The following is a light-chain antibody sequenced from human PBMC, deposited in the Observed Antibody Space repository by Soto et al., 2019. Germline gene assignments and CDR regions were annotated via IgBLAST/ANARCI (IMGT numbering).Light chain of an antibody. CDR2: DAS. CDR1: LSVTSNF. Sequence: EIVLTQSPGTLSLSPGERATLSCRASLSVTSNFIAWYQQKPGQAPRLLLYDASNRATGIPDRFSGSGSGTDFSLTISRLEPEDSAVYYCQQYGSSVWTFGQGTKVEIK. J-gene: IGKJ1*01. CDR3: QQYGSSVWT. V-gene: IGKV3-20*01.